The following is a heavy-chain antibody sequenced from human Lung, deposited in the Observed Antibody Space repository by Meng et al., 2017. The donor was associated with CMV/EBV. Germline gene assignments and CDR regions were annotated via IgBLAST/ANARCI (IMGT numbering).Heavy chain of an antibody. CDR1: GDSVSSNLPA. CDR2: TYYRSKWYT. D-gene: IGHD5-12*01. V-gene: IGHV6-1*01. J-gene: IGHJ4*02. CDR3: ARDWRGYYFDY. Sequence: ISGDSVSSNLPAWSWIRQSPSRGLEWLRRTYYRSKWYTNYAVSVKSRIAINPDTSKNQFSLQLNSVTPEDTAVYYCARDWRGYYFDYWAQGTLVTVSS.